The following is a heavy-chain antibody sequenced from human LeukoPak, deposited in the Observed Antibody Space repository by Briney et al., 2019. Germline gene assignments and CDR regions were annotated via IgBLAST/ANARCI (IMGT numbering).Heavy chain of an antibody. J-gene: IGHJ2*01. CDR3: ARDSIGIWYFDL. CDR2: IYYSGST. V-gene: IGHV4-59*01. Sequence: SETLSLTCTVSGGSISSYYWSWIRQPPGKGLEWIGYIYYSGSTNYNPSLKSRVTISVDTSKNQFSLKLSSVTAADTAVYYCARDSIGIWYFDLWGRGTLVTVSS. CDR1: GGSISSYY. D-gene: IGHD1-14*01.